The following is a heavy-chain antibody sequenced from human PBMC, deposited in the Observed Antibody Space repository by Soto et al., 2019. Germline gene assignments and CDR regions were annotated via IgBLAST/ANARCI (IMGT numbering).Heavy chain of an antibody. CDR1: GDSVSSTSAA. CDR3: ARVSTMIRGVFDY. V-gene: IGHV6-1*01. D-gene: IGHD3-10*01. Sequence: QVQLQQSGPGLVKPSQTLSLTCAISGDSVSSTSAAWNWIRRSPSRGLEWLGRTYYRSKWYSDCAVSVRGRIISNPDTSKNQFSLQLNSVTPEDTAVYYCARVSTMIRGVFDYWGQGILVTVSS. CDR2: TYYRSKWYS. J-gene: IGHJ4*02.